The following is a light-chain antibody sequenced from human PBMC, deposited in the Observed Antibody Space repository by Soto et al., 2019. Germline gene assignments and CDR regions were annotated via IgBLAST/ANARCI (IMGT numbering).Light chain of an antibody. CDR3: QQYGSSPT. CDR1: QSVSSSY. J-gene: IGKJ1*01. CDR2: DVS. V-gene: IGKV3-20*01. Sequence: EIVLTQSPGTLSLSLGERATLSCRSSQSVSSSYLAWYQHKPGQAPRLLIYDVSSRATGIPDRFSGSGSGTDFTLTISRLEPEDFAVYYCQQYGSSPTCGQGTKVEIK.